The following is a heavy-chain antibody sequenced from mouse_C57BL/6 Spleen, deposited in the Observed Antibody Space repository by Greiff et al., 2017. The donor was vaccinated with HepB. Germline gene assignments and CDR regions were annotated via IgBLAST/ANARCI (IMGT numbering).Heavy chain of an antibody. Sequence: EVKLEESGEGLVKPGGSLKLSCAASGFTFSSYAMSWVRQTPEKRLEWVAYISSGGDYIYYADTVKGRFTISRDNARNTLYLQMSSLKSEDTAMYYCTRDYYSYAMDYWGQGTSVTVSS. D-gene: IGHD1-1*01. CDR2: ISSGGDYI. V-gene: IGHV5-9-1*02. CDR3: TRDYYSYAMDY. CDR1: GFTFSSYA. J-gene: IGHJ4*01.